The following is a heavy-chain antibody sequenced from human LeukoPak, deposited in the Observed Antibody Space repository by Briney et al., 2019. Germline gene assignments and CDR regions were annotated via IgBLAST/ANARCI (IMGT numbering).Heavy chain of an antibody. Sequence: SETLSLTCTVSGVSISSSNSYWGWIRQPPGKGLEWIGSIYYTGNAYYNASLKSRVTISIDTSKNQISLRLTSVTATDTAMYYCARQTGSGLFTLPGGQGTLVTVSS. D-gene: IGHD3/OR15-3a*01. J-gene: IGHJ4*02. V-gene: IGHV4-39*01. CDR2: IYYTGNA. CDR3: ARQTGSGLFTLP. CDR1: GVSISSSNSY.